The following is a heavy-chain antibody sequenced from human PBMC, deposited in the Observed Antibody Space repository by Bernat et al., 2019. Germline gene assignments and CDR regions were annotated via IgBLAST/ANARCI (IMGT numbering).Heavy chain of an antibody. CDR1: RFSFSGFS. D-gene: IGHD2-21*01. V-gene: IGHV3-64D*08. Sequence: EVHVVESGGGLVQPGGSLRLSCSASRFSFSGFSMHWVRQAPGKGLEYVSAIGPDGVGTWYADSVKCSFTISRDNSKNTLYLQMTSLRPEHTALYYCVNDLHAVVFNWGQGAQVTVSS. CDR3: VNDLHAVVFN. CDR2: IGPDGVGT. J-gene: IGHJ4*02.